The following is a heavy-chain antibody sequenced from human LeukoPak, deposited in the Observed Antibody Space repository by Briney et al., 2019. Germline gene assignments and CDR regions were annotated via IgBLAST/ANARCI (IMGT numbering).Heavy chain of an antibody. CDR2: ICGSGAST. V-gene: IGHV3-23*01. CDR3: TKGATMIVVALAFDI. J-gene: IGHJ3*02. CDR1: RFTFSSYA. Sequence: GGSLRLSCAASRFTFSSYAMNWVRQAPGKGLEWVSAICGSGASTYYADSVRGRFTISRDNSKNTLFLQMNSLRAEDTAVYYCTKGATMIVVALAFDIWGQGTMVTVSS. D-gene: IGHD3-22*01.